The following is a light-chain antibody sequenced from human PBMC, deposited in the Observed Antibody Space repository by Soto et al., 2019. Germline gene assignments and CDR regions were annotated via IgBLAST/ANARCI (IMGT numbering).Light chain of an antibody. J-gene: IGKJ5*01. CDR1: QSVSSY. CDR3: QQYNNWS. V-gene: IGKV3-11*01. CDR2: DAS. Sequence: EIVLTQSPATLSLSPGERATLSCRASQSVSSYLAWYQQKPGQAPRLLIYDASNRATGIPARFSGSGSGTEFTLTISSLQSGDFAVYYCQQYNNWSFGQGTRLENK.